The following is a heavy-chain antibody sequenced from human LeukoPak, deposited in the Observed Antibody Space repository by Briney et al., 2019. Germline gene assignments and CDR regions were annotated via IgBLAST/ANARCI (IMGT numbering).Heavy chain of an antibody. V-gene: IGHV1-69*06. CDR1: GGTFSSYA. Sequence: GASVKVSCKASGGTFSSYAISWVRQAPGQGLEWMVGIIPIFGTANYAQKFQGRVTITADKSKSTAYMELSSLRSEDTAVYYCARGSDYYDSSGYYPLIDYWGQGTLVTVSS. D-gene: IGHD3-22*01. J-gene: IGHJ4*02. CDR3: ARGSDYYDSSGYYPLIDY. CDR2: IIPIFGTA.